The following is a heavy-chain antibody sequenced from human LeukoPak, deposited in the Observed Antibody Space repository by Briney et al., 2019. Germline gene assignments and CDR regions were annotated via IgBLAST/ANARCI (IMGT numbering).Heavy chain of an antibody. V-gene: IGHV1-3*01. D-gene: IGHD6-13*01. Sequence: ASVKVSCKASGYTFTSYAMHWVRQAPGQRLEWMGWINAGNGNTKYSQKFQGRVTITRDTSASTAYMELSNLRSEDTAVYYCARGEVIAAAVTDYWGQGTLVTVSS. CDR1: GYTFTSYA. J-gene: IGHJ4*02. CDR3: ARGEVIAAAVTDY. CDR2: INAGNGNT.